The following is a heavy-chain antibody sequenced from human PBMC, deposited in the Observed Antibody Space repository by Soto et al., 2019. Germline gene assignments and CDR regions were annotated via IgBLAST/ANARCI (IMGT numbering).Heavy chain of an antibody. D-gene: IGHD3-10*01. Sequence: SVKVSCKASGGTFSSYTISWVRQAPGQGLEWMGRIIPILGIANYAQKFQGRVTITADKSTSTAYMELSSLRSEDTAVYYCARDQVTMVRGVPENWFDPWGQGTLVTVSS. V-gene: IGHV1-69*04. CDR3: ARDQVTMVRGVPENWFDP. CDR1: GGTFSSYT. CDR2: IIPILGIA. J-gene: IGHJ5*02.